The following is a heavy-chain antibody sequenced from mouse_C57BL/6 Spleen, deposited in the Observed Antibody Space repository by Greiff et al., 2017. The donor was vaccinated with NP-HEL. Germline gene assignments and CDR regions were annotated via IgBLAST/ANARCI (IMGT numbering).Heavy chain of an antibody. J-gene: IGHJ1*03. Sequence: EVKLVESGGGLVKPGGSLKLSCAASGFTFSSYTMSWVRQTPEKRLEWVATISGGGGNTYYPDSVKGRFTISRDHAKNTLYLQMSRLRSEDTALYYCARHGGGSSYGGYFDVWGTGTTVTVSS. D-gene: IGHD1-1*01. CDR1: GFTFSSYT. V-gene: IGHV5-9*01. CDR3: ARHGGGSSYGGYFDV. CDR2: ISGGGGNT.